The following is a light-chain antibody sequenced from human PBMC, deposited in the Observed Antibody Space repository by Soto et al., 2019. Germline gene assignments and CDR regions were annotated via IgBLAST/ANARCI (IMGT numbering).Light chain of an antibody. CDR3: MQALQTWT. J-gene: IGKJ1*01. V-gene: IGKV2-28*01. CDR2: LGS. Sequence: DIVMTQSPLSLPVTPGEPASISCRSSQSLLHSNGYNYLDWYLQKPGQSPQLLIYLGSNRASGVPDRFSGSGSGTDFTLKISRVEPEDVGVYYCMQALQTWTFGQGTKVEIX. CDR1: QSLLHSNGYNY.